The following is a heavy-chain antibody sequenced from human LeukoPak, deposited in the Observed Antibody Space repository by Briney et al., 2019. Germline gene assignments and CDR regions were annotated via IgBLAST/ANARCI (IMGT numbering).Heavy chain of an antibody. V-gene: IGHV4-30-2*01. Sequence: SETLSLTCTVSGGSISSGGYYWSWIRQPPGKGLEWIGYIYHSGSTYYNPSLKSRVTISVDTSKNQFSLKLSSVTAADTAVYYCAREEGGSSWFPYYYYYMDVWGKGTTVTVSS. CDR2: IYHSGST. CDR3: AREEGGSSWFPYYYYYMDV. CDR1: GGSISSGGYY. J-gene: IGHJ6*03. D-gene: IGHD6-13*01.